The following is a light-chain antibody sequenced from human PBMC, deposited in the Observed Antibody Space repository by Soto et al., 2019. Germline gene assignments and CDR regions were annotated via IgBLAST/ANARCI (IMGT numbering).Light chain of an antibody. V-gene: IGLV2-23*02. CDR3: CSYAGSSSAYV. CDR1: SSDVGSYNV. J-gene: IGLJ1*01. CDR2: EVS. Sequence: QSALTQPASVSGSPGQSITISCTGTSSDVGSYNVVSWYQQHPGKAPKLLIYEVSKRPSGVSDRFSGSKSCNTASLTISGLQADDEADYHCCSYAGSSSAYVFGTGTKLTVL.